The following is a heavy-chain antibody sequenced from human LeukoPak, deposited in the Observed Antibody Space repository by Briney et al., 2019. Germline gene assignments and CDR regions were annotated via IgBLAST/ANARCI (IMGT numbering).Heavy chain of an antibody. CDR3: VKEAYYGWGSSPTFYFDY. J-gene: IGHJ4*02. CDR2: ISHDVKTT. D-gene: IGHD3-10*01. CDR1: GFTVSRSF. Sequence: GGSLRLSCAASGFTVSRSFMYWVRQAPGKGLEWVAVISHDVKTTYYADSAKGRFAISRDNSRNTVFLQMNRLRPEDTAVYYCVKEAYYGWGSSPTFYFDYWGQGTRVTVSS. V-gene: IGHV3-30*09.